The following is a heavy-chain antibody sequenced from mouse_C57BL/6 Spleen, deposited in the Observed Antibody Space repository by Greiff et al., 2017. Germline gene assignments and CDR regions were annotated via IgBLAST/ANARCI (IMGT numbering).Heavy chain of an antibody. Sequence: EVQLQQSGPGLVKPSQSLSLTCSVTGYSITSGYYWNWIRQFPGNKLEWMGYISYDGSNNYNPSLKNRISITRDTSKNQFFLKLNSVTTEDTATYYCVYYGNFYAMDYWGQGTSVTVSS. J-gene: IGHJ4*01. CDR1: GYSITSGYY. CDR2: ISYDGSN. V-gene: IGHV3-6*01. D-gene: IGHD2-1*01. CDR3: VYYGNFYAMDY.